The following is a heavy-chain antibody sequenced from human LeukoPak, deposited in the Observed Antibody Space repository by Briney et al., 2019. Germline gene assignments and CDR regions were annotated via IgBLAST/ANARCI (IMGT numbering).Heavy chain of an antibody. CDR1: GGSFSGYC. V-gene: IGHV4-34*01. Sequence: PSETLSLTCAVYGGSFSGYCWSWIRQPPGKGLEWIGEINHSGSTNYNPSLKSRVTISVDTSKNQFSLKLSSVTAADTAVYYCARGGIAAANWFDPWGQGTLVTVSS. D-gene: IGHD6-13*01. CDR2: INHSGST. J-gene: IGHJ5*02. CDR3: ARGGIAAANWFDP.